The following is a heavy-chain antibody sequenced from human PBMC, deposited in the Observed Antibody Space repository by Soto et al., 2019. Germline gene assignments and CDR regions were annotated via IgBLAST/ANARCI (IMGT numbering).Heavy chain of an antibody. J-gene: IGHJ6*03. V-gene: IGHV4-59*08. CDR1: GGSISSYY. Sequence: PSETLSLTCTVSGGSISSYYWSWIRQPPGMGLKWIGYIFYTGSTNYNPSLKSRVTMSVDMSKNQFSLKLSPVTAADTAVYYCVRSVKEDFGDPYYYYYYYMDVWGKGTTVTVSS. CDR2: IFYTGST. D-gene: IGHD4-17*01. CDR3: VRSVKEDFGDPYYYYYYYMDV.